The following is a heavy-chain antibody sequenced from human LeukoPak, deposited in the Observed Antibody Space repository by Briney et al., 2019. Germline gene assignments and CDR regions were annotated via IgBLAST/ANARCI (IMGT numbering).Heavy chain of an antibody. CDR3: ARVVYNYRRGSYYFDY. J-gene: IGHJ4*02. CDR1: GGTFSSYA. D-gene: IGHD3-16*02. Sequence: GASVKVSFKASGGTFSSYAISWVRQAPGQGLEWMGRIIPILGIANYAQKFQGRVTITADKSTSTAYMELSSLRSEDTAVYYCARVVYNYRRGSYYFDYWGQGTLVTVSS. V-gene: IGHV1-69*04. CDR2: IIPILGIA.